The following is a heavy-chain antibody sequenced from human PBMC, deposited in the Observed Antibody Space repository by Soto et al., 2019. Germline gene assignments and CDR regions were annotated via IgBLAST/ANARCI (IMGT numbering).Heavy chain of an antibody. Sequence: PGRSLRLSCGASGSTFSDYYMSRLRQPPGKGLEEVSHINSRSSSTNYADSVKGRYTTSRDNAKNLLYLQMSSLTVEDTAVYYCVQDRNGASGPAYRGQGTLVTVSS. CDR2: INSRSSST. CDR1: GSTFSDYY. V-gene: IGHV3-11*05. J-gene: IGHJ4*02. CDR3: VQDRNGASGPAY. D-gene: IGHD3-10*01.